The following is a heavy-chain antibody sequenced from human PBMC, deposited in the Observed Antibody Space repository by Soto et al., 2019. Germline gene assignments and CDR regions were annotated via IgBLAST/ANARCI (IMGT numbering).Heavy chain of an antibody. J-gene: IGHJ4*02. D-gene: IGHD4-17*01. CDR3: AKDGWRPTVTSYFDY. CDR2: ISGSGGST. Sequence: PGGSLRLSCAASGFTFSSYAMSWVRQAPGKGLEWVSAISGSGGSTYYADSVKGRFTISRDNSKNTLYLQMNSLRAEDTAVYYYAKDGWRPTVTSYFDYWGQGTLVTVSS. V-gene: IGHV3-23*01. CDR1: GFTFSSYA.